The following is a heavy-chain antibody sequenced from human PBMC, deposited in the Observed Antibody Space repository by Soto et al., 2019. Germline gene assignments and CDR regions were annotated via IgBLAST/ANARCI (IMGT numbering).Heavy chain of an antibody. Sequence: QVQLVQSGGEVKKPGASVKVSCKASGYTFTNYGISWVRQAPGQGLEWMGWINVYNGNTKYAQKVQGRVTMTTDTSTSTAYIELRSLRSDDTAVYYCARGVGSGSYYNQYNWFDPWVQGPLVTVSS. CDR1: GYTFTNYG. CDR3: ARGVGSGSYYNQYNWFDP. CDR2: INVYNGNT. D-gene: IGHD3-10*01. V-gene: IGHV1-18*01. J-gene: IGHJ5*02.